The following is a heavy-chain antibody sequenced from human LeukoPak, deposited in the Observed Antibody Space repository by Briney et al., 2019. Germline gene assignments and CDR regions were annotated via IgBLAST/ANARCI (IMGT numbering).Heavy chain of an antibody. CDR3: AKKLGYCSGGSCS. J-gene: IGHJ5*02. Sequence: GGSLRLSCLASGFTFSSYAIHWVRQAPGKGLEWVANIKQDGSEKYYVDSVKGRFTISRDNAKNSLYLQMNSLRAEDTAVYYCAKKLGYCSGGSCSWGQGTLVTVSS. CDR1: GFTFSSYA. CDR2: IKQDGSEK. D-gene: IGHD2-15*01. V-gene: IGHV3-7*01.